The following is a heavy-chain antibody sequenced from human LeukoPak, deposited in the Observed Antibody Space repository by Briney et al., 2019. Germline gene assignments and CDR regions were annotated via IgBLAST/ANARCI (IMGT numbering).Heavy chain of an antibody. CDR3: ARDSERYSSGWYVQSY. D-gene: IGHD6-19*01. CDR1: GGTFSSYA. CDR2: INAYNGNT. Sequence: ASVKVSCKASGGTFSSYAISWVRQAPGQGLEWMGWINAYNGNTVYAQMFQGRVTLITDTSTSTAYMEVTNLRSEDTAVYYCARDSERYSSGWYVQSYWGQGTLVTVSS. J-gene: IGHJ4*02. V-gene: IGHV1-18*01.